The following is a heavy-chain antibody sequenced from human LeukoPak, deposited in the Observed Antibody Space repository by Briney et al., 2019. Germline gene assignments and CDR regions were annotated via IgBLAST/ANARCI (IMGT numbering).Heavy chain of an antibody. Sequence: SETLSLTCAVSGYSISSGYYWGWIQQPPGKGLEWIGSIYHSGSTYYNPSLKSRVTISVDTSKNQFSLKLSSVTAADTAVYYCARGLGDGYIGYWGQGTLVTVSS. CDR3: ARGLGDGYIGY. CDR2: IYHSGST. CDR1: GYSISSGYY. V-gene: IGHV4-38-2*01. D-gene: IGHD6-13*01. J-gene: IGHJ4*02.